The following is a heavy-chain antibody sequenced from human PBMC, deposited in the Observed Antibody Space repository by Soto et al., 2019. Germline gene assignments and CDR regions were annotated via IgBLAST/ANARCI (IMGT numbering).Heavy chain of an antibody. J-gene: IGHJ6*02. CDR2: ISGSGGST. D-gene: IGHD6-13*01. CDR3: AKASIAAAGYPDYYYGMDV. V-gene: IGHV3-23*01. Sequence: VGSLRLSCAASGFTFSSYAMSWVRQAPGKGLEWVSAISGSGGSTYYADSVKGRFAISRDNSKSTLYLQMNSLRAEDTAVYYCAKASIAAAGYPDYYYGMDVWGQGTTVTVSS. CDR1: GFTFSSYA.